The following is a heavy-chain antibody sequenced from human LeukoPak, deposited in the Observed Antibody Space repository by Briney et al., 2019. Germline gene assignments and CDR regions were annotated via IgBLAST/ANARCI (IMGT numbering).Heavy chain of an antibody. D-gene: IGHD5-18*01. CDR3: ARDFGYSYGYKNWFDP. CDR1: GFTFSSYA. J-gene: IGHJ5*02. CDR2: ISYDGSNK. Sequence: PGRPLRLSCAASGFTFSSYAMHWARQAPGKGLEWVAVISYDGSNKYYADSVKGRFTISRDNSKNTLYLQMNSLRAEDTAVYYCARDFGYSYGYKNWFDPWGQGTLVTVSS. V-gene: IGHV3-30*04.